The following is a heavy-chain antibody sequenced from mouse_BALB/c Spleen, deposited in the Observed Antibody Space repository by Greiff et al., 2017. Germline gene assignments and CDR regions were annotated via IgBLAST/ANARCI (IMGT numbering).Heavy chain of an antibody. J-gene: IGHJ2*01. CDR1: GFTFSSYA. Sequence: EVQLVESGGGLVKPGGSLKLSCAASGFTFSSYAMSWVRQTPEKRLEWVASISSGGSTYYPDSVKGRFTISRDNARNILYLQMSSLRSEDTAMYYCARDLGPDYWGQGTTRTVSS. D-gene: IGHD4-1*01. V-gene: IGHV5-6-5*01. CDR2: ISSGGST. CDR3: ARDLGPDY.